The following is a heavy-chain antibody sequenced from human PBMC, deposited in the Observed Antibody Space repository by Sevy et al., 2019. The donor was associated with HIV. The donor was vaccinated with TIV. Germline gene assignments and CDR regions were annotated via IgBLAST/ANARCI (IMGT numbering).Heavy chain of an antibody. V-gene: IGHV3-11*01. J-gene: IGHJ4*02. CDR1: GFTFSDYY. Sequence: GGSLRLSCAASGFTFSDYYMSWIRQAPGKGLEWVSYISSSGSTIYYADSVKGRFTISRDNAKNSLYLQMNSLRAEGTAVYYCAREKRVAARPWYFDYWGQGTLVTVSS. D-gene: IGHD6-6*01. CDR3: AREKRVAARPWYFDY. CDR2: ISSSGSTI.